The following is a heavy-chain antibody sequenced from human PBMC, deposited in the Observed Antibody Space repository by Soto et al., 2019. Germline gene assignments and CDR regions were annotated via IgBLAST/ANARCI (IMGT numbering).Heavy chain of an antibody. CDR3: ARHVTSIGNWFDP. J-gene: IGHJ5*02. CDR2: IYPGDSDT. D-gene: IGHD6-25*01. Sequence: PGESLKISCKGSGYSFTIYWIGWVRQMPGKGLEWMGIIYPGDSDTRYRPSFQGQVTISADKSISTAYLQWSSLKASDTAMYYCARHVTSIGNWFDPWGQGTLVTVSS. CDR1: GYSFTIYW. V-gene: IGHV5-51*01.